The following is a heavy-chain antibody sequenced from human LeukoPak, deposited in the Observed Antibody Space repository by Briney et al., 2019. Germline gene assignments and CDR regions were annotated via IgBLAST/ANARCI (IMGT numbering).Heavy chain of an antibody. D-gene: IGHD6-6*01. Sequence: GGSLRLSCAASGFTFSTYYMNWVRQAPGKGLEWVSFITGSSSYIYYTDSVKGRFTISRDNAKNSLFLQMNSLRAEDTAVYYCAKGGIMQSSSPGLQYFDLWGRGTLVSVSS. CDR2: ITGSSSYI. CDR1: GFTFSTYY. V-gene: IGHV3-21*04. CDR3: AKGGIMQSSSPGLQYFDL. J-gene: IGHJ2*01.